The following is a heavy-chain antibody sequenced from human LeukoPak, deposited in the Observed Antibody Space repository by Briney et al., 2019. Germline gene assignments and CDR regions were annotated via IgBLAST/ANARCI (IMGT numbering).Heavy chain of an antibody. Sequence: GGSLRLFYGASGFTFSSYAMYWVRQAPGKGLEWVSGISSNAGNTYYADSVKGQFTISRDNSKDTLYLQMNRLRAEDTAISWFPEGNWGQGTLVTVSS. CDR1: GFTFSSYA. CDR3: PEGN. CDR2: ISSNAGNT. V-gene: IGHV3-23*01. J-gene: IGHJ4*02. D-gene: IGHD6-13*01.